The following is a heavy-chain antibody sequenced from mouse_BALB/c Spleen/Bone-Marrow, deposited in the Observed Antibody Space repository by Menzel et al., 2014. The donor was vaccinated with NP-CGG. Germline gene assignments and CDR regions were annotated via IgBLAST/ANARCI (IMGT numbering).Heavy chain of an antibody. V-gene: IGHV14-4*02. CDR1: GFNIKDYY. J-gene: IGHJ1*01. CDR3: NRYDWYFDV. D-gene: IGHD2-14*01. Sequence: VQLQQSGAELVRSGASVKLSCTASGFNIKDYYMHWVKQRPEQGLEWIGWIDPENGDTEYAPKFLGKATMTADTSSNTAYLQLSSLTSEDAAVYYCNRYDWYFDVWGAGTTVTVSS. CDR2: IDPENGDT.